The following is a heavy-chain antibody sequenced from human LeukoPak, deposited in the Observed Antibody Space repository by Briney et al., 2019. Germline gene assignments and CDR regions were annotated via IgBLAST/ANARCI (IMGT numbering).Heavy chain of an antibody. V-gene: IGHV1-18*01. CDR1: GYTFTSYA. CDR2: ISTYNGNT. J-gene: IGHJ6*03. D-gene: IGHD6-25*01. Sequence: ASVKVSCKASGYTFTSYALNWVRQAPGQGLEWMGWISTYNGNTNYAQKLQGRVTMTTDTVTSTAYMELRSLRSDDTAVYYCARSAGYFYYYMDVWGKGTTVTISS. CDR3: ARSAGYFYYYMDV.